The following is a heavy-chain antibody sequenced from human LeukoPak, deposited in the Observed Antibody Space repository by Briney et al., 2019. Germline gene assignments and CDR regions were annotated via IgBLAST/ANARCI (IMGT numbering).Heavy chain of an antibody. Sequence: KPSETLSLTCAVSGGSISSGGYSWSWIRQPPGKGLEWIGYIYHSGSTYYNPSLKSRVTISVDTSKNQFSLKLSSVTAADTAVYYCARERPYYYDSSGYSSWFDPWGQGTLVTVSS. J-gene: IGHJ5*02. CDR2: IYHSGST. V-gene: IGHV4-30-2*01. CDR3: ARERPYYYDSSGYSSWFDP. CDR1: GGSISSGGYS. D-gene: IGHD3-22*01.